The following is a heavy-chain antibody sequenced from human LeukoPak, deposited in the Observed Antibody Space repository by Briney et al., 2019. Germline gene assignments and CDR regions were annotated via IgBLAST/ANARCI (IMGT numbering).Heavy chain of an antibody. CDR2: IYHSGGT. D-gene: IGHD4-11*01. CDR1: GGSISSSGYS. CDR3: ARTVTTTHFDY. Sequence: SQTLSLTCAVSGGSISSSGYSWSWIRQPPGKGLEWIGYIYHSGGTYYNPSLKSRVTISVDRSSNQFSLKLTSVTAADTAVYYCARTVTTTHFDYWGQGTLVTVSS. V-gene: IGHV4-30-2*01. J-gene: IGHJ4*02.